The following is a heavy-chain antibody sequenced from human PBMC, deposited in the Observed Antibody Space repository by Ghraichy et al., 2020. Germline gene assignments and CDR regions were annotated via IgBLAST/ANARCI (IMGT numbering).Heavy chain of an antibody. D-gene: IGHD2-2*01. CDR3: ARTRAGCSSTAYSLSYYYYYMDV. J-gene: IGHJ6*03. Sequence: SETLSLTCTVSGGSISSGGYYWSWIRQHPGKGLEWIGFIYYSGNTYYTPSVKSRVLISVDTSKNQFSLRLSSVTAADTAVYFCARTRAGCSSTAYSLSYYYYYMDVWGKGTTVTVSS. CDR2: IYYSGNT. V-gene: IGHV4-31*03. CDR1: GGSISSGGYY.